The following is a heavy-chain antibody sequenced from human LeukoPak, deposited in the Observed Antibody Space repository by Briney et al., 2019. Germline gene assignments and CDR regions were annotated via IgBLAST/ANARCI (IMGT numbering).Heavy chain of an antibody. V-gene: IGHV4-4*02. CDR1: GGSITSTNL. J-gene: IGHJ4*02. CDR2: IHHSGST. D-gene: IGHD2-15*01. CDR3: ARDGGGSDC. Sequence: SETLSLTCAVSGGSITSTNLWNWVRQPPGKGLEWIGQIHHSGSTNYNPSLKSRVTISVDKSNNQFSLKLRSVTAADTAVYYCARDGGGSDCWGQGTLVTVSS.